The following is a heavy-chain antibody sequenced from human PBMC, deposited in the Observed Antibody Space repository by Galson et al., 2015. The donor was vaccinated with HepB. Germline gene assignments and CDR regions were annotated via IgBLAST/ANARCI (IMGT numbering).Heavy chain of an antibody. D-gene: IGHD2-15*01. CDR2: IKQVGSEK. CDR3: ARNGVYCSGGSCQGGFDP. Sequence: SLRLSCAASGFTFRSYWLNWVRQAPGKGLGWAANIKQVGSEKFYVDSVKGRFTISRDNAKNSLYLQMNSMRAEDTAVYYGARNGVYCSGGSCQGGFDPWGQGTLVTVSS. CDR1: GFTFRSYW. J-gene: IGHJ5*02. V-gene: IGHV3-7*03.